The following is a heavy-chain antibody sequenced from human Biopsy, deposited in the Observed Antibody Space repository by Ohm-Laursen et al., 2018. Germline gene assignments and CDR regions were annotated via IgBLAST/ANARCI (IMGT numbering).Heavy chain of an antibody. CDR3: ARAFRGQYFYYYYGMDV. V-gene: IGHV3-43D*04. J-gene: IGHJ6*02. CDR2: ISWDGRTR. D-gene: IGHD3-9*01. Sequence: SLRLSCAASGFTFDDYGMHWVRQAPGKGLKWVSLISWDGRTRYYADSVKGRFTISRDSSKNSLYLQMNSLRLEDTALYFCARAFRGQYFYYYYGMDVWGQGTTVTVSS. CDR1: GFTFDDYG.